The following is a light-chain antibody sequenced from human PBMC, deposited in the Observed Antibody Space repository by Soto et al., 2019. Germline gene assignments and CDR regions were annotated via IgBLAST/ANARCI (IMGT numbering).Light chain of an antibody. CDR1: SGDISGYNY. V-gene: IGLV2-14*01. Sequence: QSALTQPASVSGSPGQSITISCTGTSGDISGYNYVSWYQQHPGKAPKLLISEVTNRPSGVSNRFSGSKSGNTASLTISGLQAEDEADYYCSSYTTNITPVVFGGGTQLTVL. CDR2: EVT. CDR3: SSYTTNITPVV. J-gene: IGLJ2*01.